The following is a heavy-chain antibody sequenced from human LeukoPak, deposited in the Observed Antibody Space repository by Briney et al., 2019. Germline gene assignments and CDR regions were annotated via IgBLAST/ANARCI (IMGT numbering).Heavy chain of an antibody. CDR3: ARETREMVVRGVIISNWFDP. CDR1: SGSIFSNNW. Sequence: SETLSLTCAVSSGSIFSNNWWSWVRQPPGKGLGWIGQIFHSGSTSYSPSLKSRVTISVDKSKNQFSLKLSSVTAADTAVDYCARETREMVVRGVIISNWFDPWGQGTLVTVSS. J-gene: IGHJ5*02. CDR2: IFHSGST. V-gene: IGHV4-4*02. D-gene: IGHD3-10*01.